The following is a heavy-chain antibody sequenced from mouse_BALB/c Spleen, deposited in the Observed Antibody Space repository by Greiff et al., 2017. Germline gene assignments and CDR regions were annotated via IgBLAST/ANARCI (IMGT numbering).Heavy chain of an antibody. Sequence: VQLQQSGAELVRSGASVKLSCTASGFNIKDYYMHWVKQRPEQGLEWIGRIDPANGNTKYDPKFQGKATITADTSSNTAYLQLSSLTSEDTAVYYCAHTCLGYFDVWGAGTTVTVSS. D-gene: IGHD2-10*02. V-gene: IGHV14-3*02. CDR1: GFNIKDYY. CDR2: IDPANGNT. J-gene: IGHJ1*01. CDR3: AHTCLGYFDV.